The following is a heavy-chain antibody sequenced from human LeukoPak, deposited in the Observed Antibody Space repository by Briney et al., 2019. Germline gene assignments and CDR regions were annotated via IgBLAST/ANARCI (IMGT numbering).Heavy chain of an antibody. V-gene: IGHV3-30*03. D-gene: IGHD6-19*01. CDR2: ISYDGSNK. Sequence: GRSLRLSCAASGFTFSSYGMHWVRQAPGKGLEWVAVISYDGSNKYYADSVKGRFTISRDNSKNTLYLQMNSLRAEDTAVYYCARAIAVANCGLDYWGQGTLVTVSS. CDR1: GFTFSSYG. CDR3: ARAIAVANCGLDY. J-gene: IGHJ4*02.